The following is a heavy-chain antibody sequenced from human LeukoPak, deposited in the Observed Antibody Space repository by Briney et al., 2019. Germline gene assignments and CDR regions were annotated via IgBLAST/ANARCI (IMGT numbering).Heavy chain of an antibody. D-gene: IGHD6-19*01. CDR1: GNYW. CDR3: TKVRPPPGSGWYGGDDY. CDR2: INSDGSWT. J-gene: IGHJ4*02. Sequence: SGGSLRLSCAASGNYWMHWVRQAPGKGLVWVSHINSDGSWTSYADSVKGRFTISRDNSKNTLYLQMNSLRAEDTSIYYCTKVRPPPGSGWYGGDDYWGQGTLVTVSS. V-gene: IGHV3-74*01.